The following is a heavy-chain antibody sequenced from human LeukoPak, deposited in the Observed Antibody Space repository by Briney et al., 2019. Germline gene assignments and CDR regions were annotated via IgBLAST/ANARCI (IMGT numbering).Heavy chain of an antibody. CDR2: ISSSSNYI. CDR3: ARESGSPDY. J-gene: IGHJ4*02. D-gene: IGHD3-10*01. V-gene: IGHV3-21*01. Sequence: GGSLRLSCAASGFTFSSYNMNWVRQAPGKGLEWVSSISSSSNYIYYADSVKGRFTISRDNAKNSVYQQVNSLRAEDTALYYCARESGSPDYWGQGTLVTVSS. CDR1: GFTFSSYN.